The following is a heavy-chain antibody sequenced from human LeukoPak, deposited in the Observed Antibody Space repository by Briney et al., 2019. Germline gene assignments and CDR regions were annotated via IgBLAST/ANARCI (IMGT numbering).Heavy chain of an antibody. Sequence: GPLRLSCAASGFTFTNFWMNWVRQTPGKGLMWVSRIQTDGSTRYAESVKGRFTISRDNAKNTVYLQMNTLSAEDTAIYYCARGLHWNDFNWFDSWGQGTLATVSS. CDR1: GFTFTNFW. J-gene: IGHJ5*01. CDR3: ARGLHWNDFNWFDS. D-gene: IGHD1-1*01. CDR2: IQTDGST. V-gene: IGHV3-74*01.